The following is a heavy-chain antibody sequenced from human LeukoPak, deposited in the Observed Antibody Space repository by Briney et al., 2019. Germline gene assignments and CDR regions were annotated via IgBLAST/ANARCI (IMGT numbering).Heavy chain of an antibody. Sequence: SETLSLTCAVYGGSFNTYYGSWIRQPPGKGLEWIGEINHSGSAIYNPSLKSRVTISLDTSKNQFSLELSSVTAADTAVYYCARFYDTGLTTLDYWGQGTLVTVSS. V-gene: IGHV4-34*01. CDR1: GGSFNTYY. CDR2: INHSGSA. J-gene: IGHJ4*02. CDR3: ARFYDTGLTTLDY. D-gene: IGHD2/OR15-2a*01.